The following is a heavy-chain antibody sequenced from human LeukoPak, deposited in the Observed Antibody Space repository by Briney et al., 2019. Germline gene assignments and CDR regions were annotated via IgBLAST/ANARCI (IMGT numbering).Heavy chain of an antibody. J-gene: IGHJ3*02. CDR1: GGTYSSYA. D-gene: IGHD1-14*01. CDR3: ATPNTGSFDI. V-gene: IGHV1-24*01. Sequence: ASVKVSCKASGGTYSSYAISWVRQAPGQGLEWMGGFDPEDGETIYAQKFQGRVTMTEDTSTDTAYMELSSLRSEDTAVYYCATPNTGSFDIWGQGTMVTVSS. CDR2: FDPEDGET.